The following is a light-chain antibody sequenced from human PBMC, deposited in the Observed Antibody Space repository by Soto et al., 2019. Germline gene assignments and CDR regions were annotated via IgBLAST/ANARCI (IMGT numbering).Light chain of an antibody. V-gene: IGKV3D-15*01. CDR3: QQYNNWPRT. CDR1: QSVASN. CDR2: DAS. Sequence: EIVMTQSPASLSVSPGESVTLSCRASQSVASNLAWYQQKPGQAPRLLIYDASSRATGIPARFSGSGSGTEFTLTISSLQSEDFAVYYCQQYNNWPRTFGQGTKGDIK. J-gene: IGKJ1*01.